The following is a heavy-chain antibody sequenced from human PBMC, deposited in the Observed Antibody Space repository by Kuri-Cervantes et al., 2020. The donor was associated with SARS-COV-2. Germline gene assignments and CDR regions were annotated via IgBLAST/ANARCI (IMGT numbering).Heavy chain of an antibody. D-gene: IGHD3-3*01. V-gene: IGHV4-59*01. CDR2: IYKSGST. CDR1: GGSISSNY. Sequence: GSLRLSCIVSGGSISSNYWSWIRQPPGKGLEWIGDIYKSGSTKYNPSLKTRVTISVDTSKNQFSLRLSSVTAADTAIYFCAKYGTDDYLSTYFGCGSWFDPWGRGTLVTVSS. CDR3: AKYGTDDYLSTYFGCGSWFDP. J-gene: IGHJ5*02.